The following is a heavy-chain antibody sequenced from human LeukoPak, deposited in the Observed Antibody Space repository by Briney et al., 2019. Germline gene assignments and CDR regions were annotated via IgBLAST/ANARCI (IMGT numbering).Heavy chain of an antibody. CDR2: IYYSGST. V-gene: IGHV4-39*07. CDR3: ARVSCLWWCPLNAGGYYFDY. D-gene: IGHD2-21*01. Sequence: KSSETLSLTCTVSGGSISSSSYYWGWIRQPPGKGLEWIGSIYYSGSTYYNPSLKSRVTISVDTSKNQFSLKLSSVTAADTAVYYCARVSCLWWCPLNAGGYYFDYWGQGTLVTVSS. J-gene: IGHJ4*02. CDR1: GGSISSSSYY.